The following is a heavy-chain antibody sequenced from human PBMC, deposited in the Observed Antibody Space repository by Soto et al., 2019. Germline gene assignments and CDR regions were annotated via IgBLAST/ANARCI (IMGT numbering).Heavy chain of an antibody. CDR3: ARGVVDTAMVFDY. D-gene: IGHD5-18*01. V-gene: IGHV1-3*01. Sequence: QVQLVQSGAEVKKPGASVKVSCKASGYTFTSYAMHWVRQAPGQRLEWMGWINAGNGNTKYSQKFQGRVTITRDTSASTAYMELSSLRSEDTAVYYGARGVVDTAMVFDYWGQGTLVTVSS. CDR2: INAGNGNT. J-gene: IGHJ4*02. CDR1: GYTFTSYA.